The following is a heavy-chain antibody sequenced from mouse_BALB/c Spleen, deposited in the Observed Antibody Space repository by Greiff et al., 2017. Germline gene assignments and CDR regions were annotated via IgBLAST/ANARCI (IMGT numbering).Heavy chain of an antibody. D-gene: IGHD2-1*01. CDR1: GFAFSSYD. CDR3: ASPYGNYDSWFAY. J-gene: IGHJ3*01. Sequence: EVKLVESGGGLVKPGGSLKLSCAASGFAFSSYDMSWVRQTPEKRLEWVAYIRSGGGSTYNPDTVKGRFTISRDNAKNSLYLQMSSLKSEDTAMYYCASPYGNYDSWFAYWGQGTLVTVSA. V-gene: IGHV5-12-1*01. CDR2: IRSGGGST.